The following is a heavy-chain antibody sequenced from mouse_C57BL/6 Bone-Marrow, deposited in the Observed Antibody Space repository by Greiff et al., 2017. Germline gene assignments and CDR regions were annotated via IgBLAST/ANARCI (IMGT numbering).Heavy chain of an antibody. CDR3: ARDGVAY. CDR1: GFTFSSYA. J-gene: IGHJ3*01. V-gene: IGHV5-4*01. CDR2: ISDGGSYT. Sequence: EVKLMESGGGLVKPGGSLKLSCADSGFTFSSYAMSWVRQTPEQRLEWVATISDGGSYTYYPDNVKGRFTISRDNAKNNLYLQMSHLKSEDTAMYYCARDGVAYWGQGTLVTVSA.